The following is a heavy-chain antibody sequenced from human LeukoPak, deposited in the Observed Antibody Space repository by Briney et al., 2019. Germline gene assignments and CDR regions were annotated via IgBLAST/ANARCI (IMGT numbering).Heavy chain of an antibody. V-gene: IGHV4-61*01. CDR2: IYYSGST. J-gene: IGHJ3*02. CDR1: GGSVSSGSYY. Sequence: KASETLSLTCTVSGGSVSSGSYYWSWIRQPPGKGLEWIVYIYYSGSTNYNPSLKSRVTISVDTSKNQFSLKLSSVTAADTAVYYCARMYSGSYYFFYAFDIWGQGTMVTVSS. CDR3: ARMYSGSYYFFYAFDI. D-gene: IGHD1-26*01.